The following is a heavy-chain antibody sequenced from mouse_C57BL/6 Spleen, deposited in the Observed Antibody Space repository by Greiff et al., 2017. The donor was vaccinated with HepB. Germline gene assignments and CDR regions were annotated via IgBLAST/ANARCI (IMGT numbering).Heavy chain of an antibody. Sequence: VQLKESGGDLVKPGGSLKLSCAASGFTFSSYGMSWVRQTPDKRLEWVATISSGGSYTYYPDSVKGRFTISRDNAKNTLYLQMSSLKSEDTAMYYCARHGGDGYYAMDYWGQGTSVTVSS. CDR1: GFTFSSYG. CDR3: ARHGGDGYYAMDY. D-gene: IGHD2-3*01. V-gene: IGHV5-6*01. J-gene: IGHJ4*01. CDR2: ISSGGSYT.